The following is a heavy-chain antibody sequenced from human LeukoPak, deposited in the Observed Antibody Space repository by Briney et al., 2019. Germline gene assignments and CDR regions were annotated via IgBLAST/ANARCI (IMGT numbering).Heavy chain of an antibody. CDR3: AKDLRIVGATEDKVDY. Sequence: GGSLRLSCAASGFTFSSYTMSWVRQAPGKGLEWVSAISGSGGSTYYADSVKGRSTISRDNSKNTLYLQMNSLRAEDTAVYYCAKDLRIVGATEDKVDYWGQGTLVTVSS. V-gene: IGHV3-23*01. J-gene: IGHJ4*02. D-gene: IGHD1-26*01. CDR2: ISGSGGST. CDR1: GFTFSSYT.